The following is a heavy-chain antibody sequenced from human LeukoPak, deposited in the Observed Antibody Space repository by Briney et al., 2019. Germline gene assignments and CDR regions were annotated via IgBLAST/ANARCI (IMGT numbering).Heavy chain of an antibody. V-gene: IGHV1-18*01. CDR3: ARESSAAPGHYYGMDV. Sequence: ASVKVSCKASGYAFTSYGISWVRQAPGQGLEWMGWISAYNGNTNYAQKLQGRVTMTTDTSTSTAYMELRSLRSDDTAVYYCARESSAAPGHYYGMDVWGQGTTVTVSS. CDR2: ISAYNGNT. J-gene: IGHJ6*02. CDR1: GYAFTSYG. D-gene: IGHD6-13*01.